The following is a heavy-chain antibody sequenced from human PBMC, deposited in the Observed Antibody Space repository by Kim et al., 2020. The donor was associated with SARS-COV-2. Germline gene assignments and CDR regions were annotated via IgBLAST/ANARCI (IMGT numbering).Heavy chain of an antibody. D-gene: IGHD3-9*01. J-gene: IGHJ3*02. CDR3: ANHRYDILTGYYTYAFDI. V-gene: IGHV4-34*01. Sequence: KSRVTISVDTSKNQFSLKLSSVTAADTAVYYCANHRYDILTGYYTYAFDIWGQGTMVTVSS.